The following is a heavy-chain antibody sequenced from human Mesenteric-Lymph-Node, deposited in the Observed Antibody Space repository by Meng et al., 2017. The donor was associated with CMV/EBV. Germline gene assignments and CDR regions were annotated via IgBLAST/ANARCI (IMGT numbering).Heavy chain of an antibody. Sequence: SCKASGYLVTGYFMHWVRQAPGQGLEWMGRINPNGGGTDYARRFQGRVTMTSDTSINTAYMEMTRLRPDDTAVYYCASEASSTVWLAPWGQGTLVTVSS. CDR1: GYLVTGYF. CDR2: INPNGGGT. CDR3: ASEASSTVWLAP. D-gene: IGHD3-10*01. V-gene: IGHV1-2*06. J-gene: IGHJ5*02.